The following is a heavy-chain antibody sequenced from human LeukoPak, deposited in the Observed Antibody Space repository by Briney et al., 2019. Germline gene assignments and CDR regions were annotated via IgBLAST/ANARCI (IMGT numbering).Heavy chain of an antibody. CDR3: AKGSSSGWPYYYYYGMDV. V-gene: IGHV3-30*18. Sequence: GGSLRLSCAASGFTFSSCGMHWVRQAPGEGLEWVAVISYDGSNKYYADSVKGRFTISRDNSKNTLYLQMNSLRAEDTAVYYCAKGSSSGWPYYYYYGMDVWGQGTTVTVSS. J-gene: IGHJ6*02. D-gene: IGHD6-19*01. CDR2: ISYDGSNK. CDR1: GFTFSSCG.